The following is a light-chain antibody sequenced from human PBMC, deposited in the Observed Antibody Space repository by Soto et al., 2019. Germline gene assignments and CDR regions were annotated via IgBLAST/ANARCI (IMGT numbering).Light chain of an antibody. CDR2: DIN. Sequence: QSVLTQPASVSGSPGQSITISCTGTSSDVGNYIFVSWYRQHPGKAPKLMIYDINNRPSGVSNRFSGSKSGNTASLTISGLKAEDEADYYCVSYTTSASYVFGNGTKLTVL. J-gene: IGLJ1*01. V-gene: IGLV2-14*01. CDR1: SSDVGNYIF. CDR3: VSYTTSASYV.